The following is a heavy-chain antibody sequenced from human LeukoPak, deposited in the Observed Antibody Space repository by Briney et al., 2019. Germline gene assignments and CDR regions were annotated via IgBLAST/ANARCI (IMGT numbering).Heavy chain of an antibody. CDR2: MNPNSGNT. V-gene: IGHV1-8*03. CDR1: GYTFISND. D-gene: IGHD3-3*01. Sequence: ASVKVSCKASGYTFISNDINWVRQASGQGLEWMGWMNPNSGNTGYAQKFQGRVTITRNTSISTAYMELSSLRSEDTAVYYCARNYDFWSGYYNSLDYWGQGTLVTVSS. CDR3: ARNYDFWSGYYNSLDY. J-gene: IGHJ4*02.